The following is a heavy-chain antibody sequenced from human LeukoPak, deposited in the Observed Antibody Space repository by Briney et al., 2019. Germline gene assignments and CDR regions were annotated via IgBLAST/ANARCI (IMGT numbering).Heavy chain of an antibody. CDR1: GGSISSYY. Sequence: PSETLSLTCTVSGGSISSYYWSWIRQPPGKGLEWIGYIYYSGSTNYNPSLKSRVTISVDTSKNQFSLKLSSVTAADTAVYYCARAKSSGYYITYYYYYGMDVWGQGTTVTVSS. V-gene: IGHV4-59*08. CDR3: ARAKSSGYYITYYYYYGMDV. D-gene: IGHD3-22*01. CDR2: IYYSGST. J-gene: IGHJ6*02.